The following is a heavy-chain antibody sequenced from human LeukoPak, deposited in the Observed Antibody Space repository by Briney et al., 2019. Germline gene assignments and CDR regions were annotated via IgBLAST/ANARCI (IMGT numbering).Heavy chain of an antibody. CDR1: GFTFSSYS. CDR2: ISGSGGST. J-gene: IGHJ5*02. V-gene: IGHV3-23*01. CDR3: ARGLGSGSSSWFDP. D-gene: IGHD3-10*01. Sequence: GGSLRLSCAASGFTFSSYSMNWVRQAPGKGLEWVSAISGSGGSTYYADSVKGRFTISRDNSKNTLYLQMNSLRAEDTAVYYCARGLGSGSSSWFDPWGQGTLVTVSS.